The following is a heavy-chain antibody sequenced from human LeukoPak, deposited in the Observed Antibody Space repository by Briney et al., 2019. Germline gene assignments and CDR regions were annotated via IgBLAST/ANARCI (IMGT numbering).Heavy chain of an antibody. V-gene: IGHV4-4*02. Sequence: GSLRLSCVSSRFTFSSYAMSWVRQPPGKGLEWIGEIYHSGSTNYNPSLKSRVTISVDKSKNQFSLKLSSVTAADTAVYYCARVGIAAAGTARWGQGTLVTVSS. CDR1: RFTFSSYAM. D-gene: IGHD6-13*01. CDR2: IYHSGST. CDR3: ARVGIAAAGTAR. J-gene: IGHJ4*02.